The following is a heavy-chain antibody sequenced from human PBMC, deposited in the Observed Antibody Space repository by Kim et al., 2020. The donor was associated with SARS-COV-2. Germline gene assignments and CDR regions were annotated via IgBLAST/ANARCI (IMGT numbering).Heavy chain of an antibody. CDR1: GGSISSSSYY. D-gene: IGHD5-18*01. V-gene: IGHV4-39*01. Sequence: SETLSLTCTVSGGSISSSSYYWGWIRQPPGKGLEWIGSIYYSGSTYYNPSLKSRVTISVDTSKNQFSLKLSSVTAADTAVYYCARTQVKGYSKDYWGQGTLVTVSS. J-gene: IGHJ4*02. CDR2: IYYSGST. CDR3: ARTQVKGYSKDY.